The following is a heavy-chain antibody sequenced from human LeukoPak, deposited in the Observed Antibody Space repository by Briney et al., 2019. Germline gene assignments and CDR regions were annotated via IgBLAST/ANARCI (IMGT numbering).Heavy chain of an antibody. D-gene: IGHD3-10*01. J-gene: IGHJ6*03. CDR2: ISSSSSYI. CDR3: ARGVSSTRLWFGELFARYYYYMDV. CDR1: GFTFSSYS. V-gene: IGHV3-21*01. Sequence: GYLRLSCPASGFTFSSYSMQWVRQAPGTGLEWVSSISSSSSYIYYADSVKGRFTISRDNAKNSLYLQMNSLRAEDTAVYYCARGVSSTRLWFGELFARYYYYMDVWGKGTTVTVA.